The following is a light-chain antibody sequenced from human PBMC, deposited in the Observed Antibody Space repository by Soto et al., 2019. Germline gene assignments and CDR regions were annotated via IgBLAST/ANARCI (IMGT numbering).Light chain of an antibody. J-gene: IGKJ1*01. V-gene: IGKV1-39*01. Sequence: DIQMTQSPSSLSASVGDRVTITCRASQSISTHLNWYQQRPGKAPKLLIYTASNLQSGVPSRFSGSGSGTDFTLSVSSLHPEDSATYYCQQTYNTPRTLGQGTNVDIK. CDR1: QSISTH. CDR3: QQTYNTPRT. CDR2: TAS.